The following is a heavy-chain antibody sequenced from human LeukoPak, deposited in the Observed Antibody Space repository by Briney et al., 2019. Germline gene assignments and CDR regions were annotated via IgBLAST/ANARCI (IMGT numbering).Heavy chain of an antibody. Sequence: GGSLRLSCAASGFTFSSYAMSWVRQAPGKGLEWVGRIKSKTDGGTTDYAAPVKGRFTISRDDSKNTLYLQMNSLKTEDTAVYYCTTDWAMVRGVTDAFDIWGQGTMVTVSS. CDR1: GFTFSSYA. D-gene: IGHD3-10*01. J-gene: IGHJ3*02. CDR2: IKSKTDGGTT. CDR3: TTDWAMVRGVTDAFDI. V-gene: IGHV3-15*01.